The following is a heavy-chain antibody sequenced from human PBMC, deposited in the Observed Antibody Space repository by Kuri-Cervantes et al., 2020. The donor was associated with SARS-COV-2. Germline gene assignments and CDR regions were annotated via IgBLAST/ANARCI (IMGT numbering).Heavy chain of an antibody. CDR3: AKDREDYAIDY. J-gene: IGHJ4*02. V-gene: IGHV3-30*18. Sequence: GGSLRLSCAASGFTFSSYGMHWVRQAPGKGLEWVAVISYDGSNKYYADSVKGRFTISRDNSKNTLYLQMNSLRAEDTAVYYCAKDREDYAIDYWGRGTLVTVSS. D-gene: IGHD4-17*01. CDR2: ISYDGSNK. CDR1: GFTFSSYG.